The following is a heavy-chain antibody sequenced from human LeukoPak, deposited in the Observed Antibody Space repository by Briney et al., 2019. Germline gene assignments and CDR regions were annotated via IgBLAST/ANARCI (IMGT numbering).Heavy chain of an antibody. V-gene: IGHV4-39*02. J-gene: IGHJ2*01. CDR3: VGDRIALAGLEWYFDL. Sequence: SETLSLTCTVPGGSISSSDYYWGWIRQPPGKGLEWIGSIYYSGSTYYNPSLKSRVTMSVDTSKNQFSLKLSSVTAADTAVYYCVGDRIALAGLEWYFDLWGRGTLVTVSS. CDR2: IYYSGST. D-gene: IGHD6-19*01. CDR1: GGSISSSDYY.